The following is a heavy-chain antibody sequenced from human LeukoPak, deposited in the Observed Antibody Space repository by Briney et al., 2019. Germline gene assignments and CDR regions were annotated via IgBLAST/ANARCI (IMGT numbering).Heavy chain of an antibody. J-gene: IGHJ4*02. CDR3: ARLTGGWLQYSFAY. CDR1: GGSISSYY. D-gene: IGHD5-24*01. CDR2: IYYSGST. Sequence: SETLSLTCTVSGGSISSYYWSWIRQPPGKGLEWIGYIYYSGSTNYNPSLKSRVTISVDTSKNQFSLKLSSVTAADTAVYYCARLTGGWLQYSFAYWGQGTLVTVSS. V-gene: IGHV4-59*08.